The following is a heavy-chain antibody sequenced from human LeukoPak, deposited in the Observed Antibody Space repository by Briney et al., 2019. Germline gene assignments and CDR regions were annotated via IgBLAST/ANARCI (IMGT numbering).Heavy chain of an antibody. D-gene: IGHD2-21*01. CDR3: ARDADCNGGICFGTSWFDP. CDR1: GDSISSGPYY. J-gene: IGHJ5*02. V-gene: IGHV4-61*09. CDR2: IYTGGDT. Sequence: PSETLSLTCSVSGDSISSGPYYWSWIRQPAGKALEWIGYIYTGGDTKYSPSLRSRVTISIDKSKNEFSLRLTSVTAADTAVYFRARDADCNGGICFGTSWFDPWGQGTQVTVSP.